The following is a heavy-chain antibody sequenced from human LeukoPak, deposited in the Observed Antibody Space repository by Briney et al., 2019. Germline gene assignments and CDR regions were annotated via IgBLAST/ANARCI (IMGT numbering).Heavy chain of an antibody. D-gene: IGHD6-19*01. V-gene: IGHV4-4*02. J-gene: IGHJ4*02. CDR2: IHHSGST. Sequence: SGTLSLACAVSGGSISNSHWWSWARQPPGKGLEWIGQIHHSGSTNYNPSLKSRVTISVDTSKNQFSLKVNSVAAADTAVYYCARGYNSGWYAYWGQGILVTVSS. CDR1: GGSISNSHW. CDR3: ARGYNSGWYAY.